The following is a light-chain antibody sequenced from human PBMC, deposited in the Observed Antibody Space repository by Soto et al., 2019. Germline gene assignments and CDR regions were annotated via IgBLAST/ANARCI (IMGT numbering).Light chain of an antibody. J-gene: IGLJ1*01. CDR2: EVS. CDR3: SSYTSSITYV. CDR1: SSGVGRYNY. Sequence: QSALTQPASVSGSPGQSITISCTGTSSGVGRYNYVSWYQQHPGKVPKLMIYEVSNRPSGVSNRFSGSKSGNTASLTISGLQAEDEADYYCSSYTSSITYVFGTGTKVTVL. V-gene: IGLV2-14*01.